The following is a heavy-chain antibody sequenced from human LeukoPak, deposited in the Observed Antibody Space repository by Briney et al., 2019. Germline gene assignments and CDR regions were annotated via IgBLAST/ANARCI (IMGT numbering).Heavy chain of an antibody. CDR3: ARDNSVGDIAWWFDP. V-gene: IGHV1-46*01. Sequence: GASVKVSCKASGYTFTSHYMHWVRQGPGQGLEWMGLINPSGSSTLYAQKFQGRVTMTRDMSTTTDYMELSSLRSEDTAVYYCARDNSVGDIAWWFDPWGQGTLVTVSS. J-gene: IGHJ5*02. D-gene: IGHD3-16*02. CDR2: INPSGSST. CDR1: GYTFTSHY.